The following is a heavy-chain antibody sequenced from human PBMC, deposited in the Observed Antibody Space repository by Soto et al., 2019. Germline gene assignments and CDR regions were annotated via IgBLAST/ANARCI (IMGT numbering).Heavy chain of an antibody. CDR2: IIPIFGTA. J-gene: IGHJ6*02. Sequence: SVKVSCKASGGTFSSYAISWVRQAPGQGLEWMGGIIPIFGTANYAQKFQGRVTITADESTSTAYMELSSLRSEDTAVYYFASIGYCSGGSCPTSYYGMDVWGQGTTVTVSS. CDR1: GGTFSSYA. D-gene: IGHD2-15*01. V-gene: IGHV1-69*13. CDR3: ASIGYCSGGSCPTSYYGMDV.